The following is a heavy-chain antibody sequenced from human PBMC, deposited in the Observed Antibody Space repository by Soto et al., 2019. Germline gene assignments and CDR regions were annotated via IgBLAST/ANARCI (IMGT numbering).Heavy chain of an antibody. CDR3: ARGIGIAAAGTDWFDP. J-gene: IGHJ5*02. CDR1: GGTFSSYT. D-gene: IGHD6-13*01. V-gene: IGHV1-69*02. Sequence: QVQLVQSGAEVKKPGSSVKVSCKASGGTFSSYTISWVRQAPGQGLEWMGRIIPILGIANYAQKFQGRVTITADKSTSTAYMELSSLRSEGTAVYYCARGIGIAAAGTDWFDPWGQGTLVIVSS. CDR2: IIPILGIA.